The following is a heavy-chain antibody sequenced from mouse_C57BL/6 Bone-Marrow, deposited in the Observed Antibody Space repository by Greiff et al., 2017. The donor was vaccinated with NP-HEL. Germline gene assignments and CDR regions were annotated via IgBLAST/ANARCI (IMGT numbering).Heavy chain of an antibody. J-gene: IGHJ4*01. CDR2: IYPGDGDT. Sequence: QVQLQQSGAELVKPGASVKISCKASGYAFSSYWMNWVKQRPGKGLEWIGQIYPGDGDTNYNGKFKGKATLTADKSSSTTYMQLSSLTSEDSAVYFCEEGGATEPYAVEYWGQGTSVTVSA. CDR3: EEGGATEPYAVEY. V-gene: IGHV1-80*01. CDR1: GYAFSSYW.